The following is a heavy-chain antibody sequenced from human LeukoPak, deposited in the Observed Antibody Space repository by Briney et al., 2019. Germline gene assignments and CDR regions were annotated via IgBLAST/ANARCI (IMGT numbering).Heavy chain of an antibody. J-gene: IGHJ4*02. D-gene: IGHD4-17*01. CDR1: GFTFSSYA. Sequence: GGSLRLSCAASGFTFSSYAVSWVRQAPGKGLEWVASIKQGGNENYYADSVKGRFTVSRDNAKNSLYFQMNSLSADDTAVYYCARGPNYGARVDYLDSWGQGTKVTVSS. CDR3: ARGPNYGARVDYLDS. V-gene: IGHV3-7*01. CDR2: IKQGGNEN.